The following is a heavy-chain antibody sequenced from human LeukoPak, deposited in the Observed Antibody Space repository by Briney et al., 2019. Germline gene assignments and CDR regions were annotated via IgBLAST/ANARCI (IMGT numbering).Heavy chain of an antibody. D-gene: IGHD2-15*01. Sequence: GGSLRLFCAASGFIFDDYAMHWVRQAPGKGLEGDSGNSWNSGSIGYADSVKGRFTISRDNVKNSLYLQMNSLRVEDTPLYYCPRAQYWVILRGMAGWGQGTPVNVSS. V-gene: IGHV3-9*01. CDR2: NSWNSGSI. CDR1: GFIFDDYA. CDR3: PRAQYWVILRGMAG. J-gene: IGHJ6*02.